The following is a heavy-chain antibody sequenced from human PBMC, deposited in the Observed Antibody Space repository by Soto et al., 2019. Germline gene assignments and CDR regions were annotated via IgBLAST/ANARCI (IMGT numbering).Heavy chain of an antibody. CDR3: ARSPYSSGYYYAIDY. J-gene: IGHJ4*02. Sequence: ASVKVSCKASGYSLIMYYIHWMRQAPGQGLEWMGLINPSGGSTTYAQKFQGRVTMTRDTSTSTVYMDLSSLKSEDTAVYYCARSPYSSGYYYAIDYWGQGTQVTVSS. CDR1: GYSLIMYY. D-gene: IGHD3-22*01. V-gene: IGHV1-46*01. CDR2: INPSGGST.